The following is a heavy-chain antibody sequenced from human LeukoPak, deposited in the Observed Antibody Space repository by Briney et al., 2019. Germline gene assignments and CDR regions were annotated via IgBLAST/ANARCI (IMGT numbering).Heavy chain of an antibody. CDR1: GGSISSGSYY. CDR3: AREQLGYCSGGSCYTRGYYYYYMDV. CDR2: VYTSGST. D-gene: IGHD2-15*01. J-gene: IGHJ6*03. Sequence: PSQTLSLTCTVSGGSISSGSYYWSWIRQPAGKGLEWIGRVYTSGSTNYNPSLKSRVTISVDTSKNQFSLKLSSVTAAGTAVYYCAREQLGYCSGGSCYTRGYYYYYMDVWGKGTTVTVSS. V-gene: IGHV4-61*02.